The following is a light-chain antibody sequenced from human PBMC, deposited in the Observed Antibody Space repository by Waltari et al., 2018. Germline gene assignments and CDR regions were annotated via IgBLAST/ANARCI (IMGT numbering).Light chain of an antibody. J-gene: IGKJ2*01. CDR3: RQYSSSVMYT. Sequence: VLPQSTGTLSLSPGETATLSCRAKEIVGNNFLAWYHQKHGQTPRLLIYGASSRDTGIPERFSGSGSGTDVILSIRREPEDSVVYFCRQYSSSVMYTFGQGTKLEI. V-gene: IGKV3-20*01. CDR2: GAS. CDR1: EIVGNNF.